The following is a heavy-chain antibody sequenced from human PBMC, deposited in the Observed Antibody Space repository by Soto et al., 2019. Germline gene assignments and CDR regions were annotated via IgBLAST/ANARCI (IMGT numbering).Heavy chain of an antibody. CDR2: IIPILGIA. CDR1: GGTFSSYT. CDR3: ARERGYSGYEQLDY. Sequence: SVKVSCKASGGTFSSYTISWVRQAPGQGLEWMGRIIPILGIANYAQKFQGRVTITADKSTSTAYMELSSLRSEDTAVYYCARERGYSGYEQLDYWGQGTLVTVSS. J-gene: IGHJ4*02. V-gene: IGHV1-69*04. D-gene: IGHD5-12*01.